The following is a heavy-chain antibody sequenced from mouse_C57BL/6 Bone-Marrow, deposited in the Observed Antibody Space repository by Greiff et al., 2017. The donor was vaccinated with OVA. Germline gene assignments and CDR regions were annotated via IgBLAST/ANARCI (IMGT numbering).Heavy chain of an antibody. Sequence: QVQLKQSGAELVKPGASVKLSCKASGYTFTSYWMHWVKQRPGQGLEWIGMIHPNSGSTNYNEKFKSKATLTVDKSSSTAYMQLSSLTSEDSAVYYCAYGSSFYAMDYWGQGTSVTVSS. CDR2: IHPNSGST. CDR3: AYGSSFYAMDY. CDR1: GYTFTSYW. J-gene: IGHJ4*01. V-gene: IGHV1-64*01. D-gene: IGHD1-1*01.